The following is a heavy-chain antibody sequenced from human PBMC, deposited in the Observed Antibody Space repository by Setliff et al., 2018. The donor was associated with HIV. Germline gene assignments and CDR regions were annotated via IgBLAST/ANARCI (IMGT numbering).Heavy chain of an antibody. CDR3: ARHNTGYSYGYDYYYYYMDV. V-gene: IGHV4-39*01. CDR2: IYYSGST. Sequence: SETLSLTCTVSGGSISSSSYYWGWIRQPPGKGLEWIGSIYYSGSTYYNPSLKSRVTTSVDTSKNQFSLKLSSVTAADTAVYYCARHNTGYSYGYDYYYYYMDVWGKGTTVTVSS. CDR1: GGSISSSSYY. D-gene: IGHD5-18*01. J-gene: IGHJ6*03.